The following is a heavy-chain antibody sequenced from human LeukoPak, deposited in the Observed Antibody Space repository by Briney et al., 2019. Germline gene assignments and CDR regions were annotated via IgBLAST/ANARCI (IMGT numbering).Heavy chain of an antibody. V-gene: IGHV4-30-2*01. CDR1: GGSISSGDCS. Sequence: SETLSLTCAVSGGSISSGDCSWSWLRQPPGKGLEWIGYIYHGESTYYNPSLKSPFTITVHRTKNQFSLRLSSAAAADTAVYCCARGPRIYGDYLFDYWGQGTLVTVSS. D-gene: IGHD4-17*01. CDR3: ARGPRIYGDYLFDY. J-gene: IGHJ4*02. CDR2: IYHGEST.